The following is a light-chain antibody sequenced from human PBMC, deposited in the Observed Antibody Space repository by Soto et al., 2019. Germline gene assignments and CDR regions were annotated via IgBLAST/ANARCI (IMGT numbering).Light chain of an antibody. J-gene: IGLJ1*01. Sequence: QSVLTQPASVSGSPGQSITISCTGTSSDVGGYNYVSWYPQHPGKAPKLMIYDVSNRPSGVSDRFSGSKSGNTASLTISGLQAEYEADYYGSPYTSSSTPDVFGTGTKVPVL. CDR3: SPYTSSSTPDV. CDR1: SSDVGGYNY. CDR2: DVS. V-gene: IGLV2-14*01.